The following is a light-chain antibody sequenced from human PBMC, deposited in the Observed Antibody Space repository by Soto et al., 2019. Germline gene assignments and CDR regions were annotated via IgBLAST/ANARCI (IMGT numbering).Light chain of an antibody. Sequence: EIVLTQSPGSLSLSPGQRATLSCRASQSVDTTFFAWYQKKPGQAPRLLIYGASKRATGIPDRFSGSGSATYFTLIISRLEPEDFAVYYCQQYMSSVTFGQGTKVEIK. CDR1: QSVDTTF. CDR2: GAS. J-gene: IGKJ1*01. V-gene: IGKV3-20*01. CDR3: QQYMSSVT.